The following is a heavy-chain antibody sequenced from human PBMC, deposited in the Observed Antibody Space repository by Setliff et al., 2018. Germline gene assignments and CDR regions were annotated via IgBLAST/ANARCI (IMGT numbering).Heavy chain of an antibody. CDR3: ARAPNRIGTMVRGVSRAFDI. V-gene: IGHV4-34*01. D-gene: IGHD3-10*01. J-gene: IGHJ3*02. Sequence: SETLSLTCAVYGGSFSGNYWTWIRQSPGQGLEWIGEINHNGNTNYSPSLKSRVTISVDTSKNQFSLKVHSVTAADTAVYYCARAPNRIGTMVRGVSRAFDIWSQGTLVTVPS. CDR1: GGSFSGNY. CDR2: INHNGNT.